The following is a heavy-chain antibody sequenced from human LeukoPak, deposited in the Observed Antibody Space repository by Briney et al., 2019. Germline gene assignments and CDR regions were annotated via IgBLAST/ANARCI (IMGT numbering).Heavy chain of an antibody. Sequence: GASVKVSCKASGYTFTGYYMHWVRQAPGQGLEWMGWINPNSGGTNYARKFQGRVTMTRDTSISTAYMELSRLRSDDTAVYYCARTMVRGAIFDYWGQGTLVTVSS. J-gene: IGHJ4*02. CDR3: ARTMVRGAIFDY. V-gene: IGHV1-2*02. CDR1: GYTFTGYY. CDR2: INPNSGGT. D-gene: IGHD3-10*01.